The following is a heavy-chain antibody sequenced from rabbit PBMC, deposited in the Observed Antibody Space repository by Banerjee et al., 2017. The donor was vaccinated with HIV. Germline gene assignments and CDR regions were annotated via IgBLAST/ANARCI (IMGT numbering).Heavy chain of an antibody. Sequence: QSLEESGGDLVKPGASLTLTCTASGIDFSSSSNMCWVRQAPGKGLEWIGCINTSNDYTYFASWAKGRFTISKTSSATVTLQMTSLTAADTATYFCARRPNTLDLWGPGTLVTVS. J-gene: IGHJ3*01. CDR3: ARRPNTLDL. CDR1: GIDFSSSSN. D-gene: IGHD1-1*01. V-gene: IGHV1S40*01. CDR2: INTSNDYT.